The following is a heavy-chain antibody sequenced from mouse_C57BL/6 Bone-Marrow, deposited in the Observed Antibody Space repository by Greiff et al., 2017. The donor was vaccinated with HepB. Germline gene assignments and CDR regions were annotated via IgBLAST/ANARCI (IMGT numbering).Heavy chain of an antibody. V-gene: IGHV1-81*01. CDR1: GYTFTSYG. CDR2: IYPRSGNT. Sequence: VQLQQSGAELARPGASVKLSCKASGYTFTSYGISWVKQRTGQGLEWIGEIYPRSGNTYYNEKFKGKATLTADKSSSTAYMELRSLTSEDSAVYFCARSYGSSYVGYFDYWGQGTTLTVSS. J-gene: IGHJ2*01. D-gene: IGHD1-1*01. CDR3: ARSYGSSYVGYFDY.